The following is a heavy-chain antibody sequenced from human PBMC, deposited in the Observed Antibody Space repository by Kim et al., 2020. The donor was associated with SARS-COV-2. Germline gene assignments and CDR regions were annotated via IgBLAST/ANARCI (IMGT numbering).Heavy chain of an antibody. V-gene: IGHV4-39*01. Sequence: SETLSLTCTVSGGSISSSSYYWGWIRQPPGKGLEWIGSIYYSGSTYYNPSLKSRVTISVDTSKNQFSLKLSSVTAADTAVYYCARSPMVRELSGGSFDYWGQGTLVTVSS. CDR2: IYYSGST. J-gene: IGHJ4*02. CDR1: GGSISSSSYY. CDR3: ARSPMVRELSGGSFDY. D-gene: IGHD3-10*01.